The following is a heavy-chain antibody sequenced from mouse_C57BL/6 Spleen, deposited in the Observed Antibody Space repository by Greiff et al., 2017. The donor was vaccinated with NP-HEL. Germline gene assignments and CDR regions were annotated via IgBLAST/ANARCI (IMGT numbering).Heavy chain of an antibody. Sequence: EVMLVESEGGLVQPGSSMKLSCTASGFTFSDYYMAWVRQVPEKGLEWVANINYDGSSTYYLDSLKSRFIISRDNAKNILYLQMSSLKSEDTATYYCARNYPFYWYFDVWGTGTTVTVSS. J-gene: IGHJ1*03. CDR2: INYDGSST. CDR1: GFTFSDYY. D-gene: IGHD2-1*01. CDR3: ARNYPFYWYFDV. V-gene: IGHV5-16*01.